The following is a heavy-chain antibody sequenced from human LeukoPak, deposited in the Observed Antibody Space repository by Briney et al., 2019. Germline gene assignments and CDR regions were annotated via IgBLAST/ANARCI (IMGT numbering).Heavy chain of an antibody. CDR3: ARVVYSSSWYADWFDP. V-gene: IGHV4-30-2*01. D-gene: IGHD6-13*01. CDR1: GGSISSGGYS. CDR2: IYHSGGT. Sequence: SETLSLICAASGGSISSGGYSWSWIRQPPGKGLEWIGYIYHSGGTYYNPSLKSRVTISVDRSKNQFSLKLSSVTAADTAVYYCARVVYSSSWYADWFDPWGQGTLVTVSS. J-gene: IGHJ5*02.